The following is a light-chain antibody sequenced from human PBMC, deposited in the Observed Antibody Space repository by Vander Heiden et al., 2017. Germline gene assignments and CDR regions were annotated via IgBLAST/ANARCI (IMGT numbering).Light chain of an antibody. CDR1: QSISSY. V-gene: IGKV1-39*01. CDR3: RLTASNPTT. Sequence: DIQMTQSPSSLSASVGDRVTITCRASQSISSYLNWYQQKPGKAPKLLIYAVSSFQSAVPSRFSGSGSATDFTLRIIRLLPAAFAPYYCRLTASNPTTFGQGTKMDIK. J-gene: IGKJ2*01. CDR2: AVS.